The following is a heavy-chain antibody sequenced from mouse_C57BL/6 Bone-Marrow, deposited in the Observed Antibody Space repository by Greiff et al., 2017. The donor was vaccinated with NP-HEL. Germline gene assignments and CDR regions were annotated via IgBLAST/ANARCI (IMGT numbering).Heavy chain of an antibody. CDR1: GYPFTSYW. V-gene: IGHV1-55*01. CDR2: IYPGSGST. Sequence: QVQLQQPGAELVKPGASVKMSCKASGYPFTSYWITWVKQRPGQGLEWIGDIYPGSGSTNYNEKFKSKATLTVDTSSSTAYMQLSSLTSEDSAVYYCARPPPYYYAMDYWGQGTSVTVSS. CDR3: ARPPPYYYAMDY. J-gene: IGHJ4*01.